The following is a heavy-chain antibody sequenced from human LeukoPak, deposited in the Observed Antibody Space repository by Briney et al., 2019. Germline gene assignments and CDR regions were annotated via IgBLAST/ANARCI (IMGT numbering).Heavy chain of an antibody. J-gene: IGHJ5*02. Sequence: GESLKISCKGSGYSFTTYWIGWVRQMPGKGLEWMGIIYPGDSDTRYSPFFQGQVTISADKSISTAYLQWSSLKASDTAMYYCATWYYYDSSGYLAPFDPWGQGTLVTVSS. CDR2: IYPGDSDT. CDR1: GYSFTTYW. CDR3: ATWYYYDSSGYLAPFDP. D-gene: IGHD3-22*01. V-gene: IGHV5-51*01.